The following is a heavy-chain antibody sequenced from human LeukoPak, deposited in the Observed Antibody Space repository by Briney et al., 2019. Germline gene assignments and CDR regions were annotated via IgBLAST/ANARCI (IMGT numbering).Heavy chain of an antibody. D-gene: IGHD6-6*01. V-gene: IGHV4-39*01. J-gene: IGHJ5*02. CDR1: GGSISSSSYY. Sequence: SETLSLTCTVSGGSISSSSYYWGWIRQPPGKGLEWIGSIYYSGSTYYNPSLKSRVTISVDTSKNQFSLKLSSVTAADTAVYYCARGDYSSSSWFDPWGQGTLVTVSS. CDR3: ARGDYSSSSWFDP. CDR2: IYYSGST.